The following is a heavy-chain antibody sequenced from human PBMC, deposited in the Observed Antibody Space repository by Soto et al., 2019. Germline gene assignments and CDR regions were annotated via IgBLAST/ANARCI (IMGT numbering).Heavy chain of an antibody. D-gene: IGHD2-2*03. V-gene: IGHV1-69*04. CDR3: SIDWIVVDWYGMYV. CDR1: GGTFSSYT. CDR2: IIPILGIA. J-gene: IGHJ6*02. Sequence: ASVKVYCKASGGTFSSYTISWVRQAPGQGLEWMGRIIPILGIANYAQKFQGRVTITADKSTSTAYMELSSLRSDDTAVYYCSIDWIVVDWYGMYVSGQGTTVPVSS.